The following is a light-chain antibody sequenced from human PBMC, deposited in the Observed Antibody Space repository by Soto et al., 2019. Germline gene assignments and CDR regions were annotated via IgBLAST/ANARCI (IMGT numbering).Light chain of an antibody. CDR3: QQYGSSPPIT. CDR1: QSVSSNY. Sequence: EIVLTQSPGTLSLSPGERATLSCRASQSVSSNYLAWYQQKPGQAPRLLIYGASNRATGIPDRFSGSGSGTDFHLTISRLEPEDFAVYYCQQYGSSPPITFGQGTRLEMK. V-gene: IGKV3-20*01. J-gene: IGKJ5*01. CDR2: GAS.